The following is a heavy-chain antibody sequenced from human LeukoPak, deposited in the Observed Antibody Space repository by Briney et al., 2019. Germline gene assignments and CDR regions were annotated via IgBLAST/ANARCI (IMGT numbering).Heavy chain of an antibody. J-gene: IGHJ5*02. D-gene: IGHD6-19*01. CDR1: GYSFTSYW. CDR3: ARHTFAGYSSGWENWFDP. CDR2: IYPGDSDT. V-gene: IGHV5-51*01. Sequence: GESLKISCRGSGYSFTSYWIGWVRQMPGKGLEWMGIIYPGDSDTRYSPSFQGQVTISADKSISTAYLQWSSLKASDTAMYYCARHTFAGYSSGWENWFDPWGQGTLVTVSS.